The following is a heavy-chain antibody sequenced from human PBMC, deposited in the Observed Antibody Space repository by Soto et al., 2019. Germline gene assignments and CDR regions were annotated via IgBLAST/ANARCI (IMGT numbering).Heavy chain of an antibody. J-gene: IGHJ6*02. CDR3: ARERYYGLGSYSYYYGMDV. CDR2: IDTAGHT. CDR1: GFTFRTYD. V-gene: IGHV3-13*01. D-gene: IGHD3-10*01. Sequence: GGSLRLSCVASGFTFRTYDMHWVRQPTGEGLEWISTIDTAGHTYYLGSVKGRFTASRENAENSLYLQMNSLGAGDTAVYYCARERYYGLGSYSYYYGMDVWGQGTPVTVSS.